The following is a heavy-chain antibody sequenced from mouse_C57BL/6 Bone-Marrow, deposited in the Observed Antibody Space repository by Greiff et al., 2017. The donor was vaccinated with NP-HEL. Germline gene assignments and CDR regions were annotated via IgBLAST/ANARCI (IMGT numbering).Heavy chain of an antibody. Sequence: QVQPQQSGPELVKPGASVKISCKASGYSFTSYYIHWVKQRPGQGLAWIGWIFPGSGNTKYNEKFKGKATLTADTSSSTAYMQLSSLTSEDSAVYYCARGGYYDYGGYFDVWGTGTTVTVSS. V-gene: IGHV1-66*01. D-gene: IGHD2-4*01. J-gene: IGHJ1*03. CDR2: IFPGSGNT. CDR3: ARGGYYDYGGYFDV. CDR1: GYSFTSYY.